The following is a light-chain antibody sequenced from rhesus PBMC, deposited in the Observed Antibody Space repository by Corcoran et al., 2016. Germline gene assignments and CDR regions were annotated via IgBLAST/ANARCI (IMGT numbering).Light chain of an antibody. CDR2: ESS. CDR1: QAITND. V-gene: IGKV1-21*01. CDR3: QHYYSPPWT. J-gene: IGKJ1*01. Sequence: DIQMTQSPSSLSASVGDRVTITCRASQAITNDLAWYKQKPGETPNLLIYESSSLQSGLPSRFSGRGSGTDFTLTISSLQPKDFATYYCQHYYSPPWTFGQGTKVDIK.